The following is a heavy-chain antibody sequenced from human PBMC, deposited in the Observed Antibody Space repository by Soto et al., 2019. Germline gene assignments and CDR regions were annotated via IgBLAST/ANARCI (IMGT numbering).Heavy chain of an antibody. CDR3: ARAARTLVPSYGLDV. D-gene: IGHD2-15*01. J-gene: IGHJ6*02. Sequence: PSETLSLTCAVSGESLSGVYWTWIRQPPGEGLEWVGEINHSGTTNFNPSLRSRLTISLDSSKKHFSLELPSMAAADATVYYCARAARTLVPSYGLDVWGQGTTVTVSS. CDR2: INHSGTT. CDR1: GESLSGVY. V-gene: IGHV4-34*01.